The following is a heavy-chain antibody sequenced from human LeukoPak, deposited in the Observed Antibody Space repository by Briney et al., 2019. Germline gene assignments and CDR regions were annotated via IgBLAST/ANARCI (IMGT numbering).Heavy chain of an antibody. Sequence: PGGSLRLSCEPSGFPFSSYWMLWVRQAPGKGLVWVSRISGDGTIKTYADFVRGRFIVSRDNTKNILYLQMNSLKVEDTATHFCSRSQFDYWGQGVLVTVSS. CDR1: GFPFSSYW. CDR2: ISGDGTIK. CDR3: SRSQFDY. V-gene: IGHV3-74*03. J-gene: IGHJ4*02.